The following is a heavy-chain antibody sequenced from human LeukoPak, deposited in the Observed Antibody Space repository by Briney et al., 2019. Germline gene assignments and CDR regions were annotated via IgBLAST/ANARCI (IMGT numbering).Heavy chain of an antibody. Sequence: ASVKVSCKASGYTFTSYGITWVRQAPGQGLEWMAWISPYNDITHYSEKMQGRVAVTTDTSTTTAYLEVRSLRSDDTAVYYCAREEPTVGAIHWGQGTLVTVSS. D-gene: IGHD1-26*01. CDR3: AREEPTVGAIH. J-gene: IGHJ4*02. CDR1: GYTFTSYG. CDR2: ISPYNDIT. V-gene: IGHV1-18*01.